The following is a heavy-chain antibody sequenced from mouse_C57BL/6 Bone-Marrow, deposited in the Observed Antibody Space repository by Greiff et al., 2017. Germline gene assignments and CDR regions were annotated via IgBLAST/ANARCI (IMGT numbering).Heavy chain of an antibody. V-gene: IGHV1-81*01. CDR1: GYTFTSYG. CDR3: ARSGYYIYYYAMDY. CDR2: IYPRSGNT. D-gene: IGHD2-3*01. J-gene: IGHJ4*01. Sequence: VQGVESGAELARPGASVKLSCKASGYTFTSYGISWVKQRTGQGLEWIGEIYPRSGNTYYNEKFKGKATLTADKSSSTAYMELRSLTSEDSAVYFCARSGYYIYYYAMDYWGQGTSVTVSS.